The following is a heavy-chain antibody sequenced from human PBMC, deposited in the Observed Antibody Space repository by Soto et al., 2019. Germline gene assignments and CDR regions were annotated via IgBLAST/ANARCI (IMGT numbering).Heavy chain of an antibody. J-gene: IGHJ4*02. CDR2: IYHSGST. D-gene: IGHD3-10*01. Sequence: QLQLQESGSGLVKPSQTLSLTCAVSGGSISSGGYSWSWIRQPPGKGLEWIGYIYHSGSTYYNPSLNTRVTISVDSSKNQFSLKLRSVTAADTAVYYSPRGTVRGVDYWGQRTLVTVSS. CDR1: GGSISSGGYS. V-gene: IGHV4-30-2*01. CDR3: PRGTVRGVDY.